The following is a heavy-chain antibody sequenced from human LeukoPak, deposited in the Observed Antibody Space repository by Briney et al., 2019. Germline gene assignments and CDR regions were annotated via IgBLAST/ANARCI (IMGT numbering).Heavy chain of an antibody. CDR1: GGSISSYY. D-gene: IGHD3-16*02. V-gene: IGHV4-4*07. J-gene: IGHJ4*02. Sequence: SETLSLTCTVSGGSISSYYWSWIRQPAGKGLEWIGRIYTRGSTNYNPSLKSRVTMSVDTSKNQFSLKLSSVTAADTAVYYCARSTSTARYDYVWGSHRFDGSFDYWGQGTLVTVSS. CDR2: IYTRGST. CDR3: ARSTSTARYDYVWGSHRFDGSFDY.